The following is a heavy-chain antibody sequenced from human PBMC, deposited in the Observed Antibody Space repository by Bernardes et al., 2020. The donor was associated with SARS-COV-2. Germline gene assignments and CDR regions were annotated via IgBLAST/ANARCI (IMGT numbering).Heavy chain of an antibody. CDR3: AVPYYYDSSGYDDDY. J-gene: IGHJ4*02. Sequence: LETLSLTCTVSGGSISSSSYYWGWIRQPTGKGLEWIGSIYYSGSTYYNPSLKSRVTISVDTSKNQFSLKLSSVTAADTAVYYCAVPYYYDSSGYDDDYWGQGTLVTVSS. CDR1: GGSISSSSYY. V-gene: IGHV4-39*01. CDR2: IYYSGST. D-gene: IGHD3-22*01.